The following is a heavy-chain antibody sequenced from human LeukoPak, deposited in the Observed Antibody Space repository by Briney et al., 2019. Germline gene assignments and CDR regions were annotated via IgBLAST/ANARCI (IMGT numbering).Heavy chain of an antibody. D-gene: IGHD1-26*01. CDR1: GFTFSSYA. Sequence: GGSLRLSXVASGFTFSSYAMHWVRQAQGKGLEYFSAISHNGGSTYYANSVKGRFTISRANSKNTLSLQMGSLRAEDKAVYYCARGGSGSHLDYWGQGSLVTVPS. V-gene: IGHV3-64*01. J-gene: IGHJ4*02. CDR3: ARGGSGSHLDY. CDR2: ISHNGGST.